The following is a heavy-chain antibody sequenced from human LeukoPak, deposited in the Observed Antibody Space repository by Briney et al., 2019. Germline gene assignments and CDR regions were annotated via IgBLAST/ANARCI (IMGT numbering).Heavy chain of an antibody. Sequence: GGSLRLSCAASGFTVSNSYMNWVRQAPGKVLEWVSAIYGGGTTYYADSVKGRFTISRDTSKNTLYLQMNSLRAEDTAVYYCARDPQINAFDIWGQGTMVTVSS. CDR2: IYGGGTT. J-gene: IGHJ3*02. CDR1: GFTVSNSY. V-gene: IGHV3-66*01. CDR3: ARDPQINAFDI.